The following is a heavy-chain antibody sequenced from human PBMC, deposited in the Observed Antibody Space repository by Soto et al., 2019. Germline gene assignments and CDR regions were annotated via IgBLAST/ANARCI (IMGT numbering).Heavy chain of an antibody. J-gene: IGHJ4*02. V-gene: IGHV3-30-3*01. CDR2: ISYDGREK. D-gene: IGHD6-19*01. CDR1: GFTLSTYA. CDR3: ARDPLAVTGSFVDY. Sequence: GGSLRLSCAASGFTLSTYAFHWVRQAPGKGLEWLSVISYDGREKYYADSVKGRFTISRDSSKNTVYLQMNSLRAEDTAVYYCARDPLAVTGSFVDYWGQGTLVTVSS.